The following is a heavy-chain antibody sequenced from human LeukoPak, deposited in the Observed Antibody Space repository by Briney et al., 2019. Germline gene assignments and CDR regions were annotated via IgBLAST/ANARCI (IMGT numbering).Heavy chain of an antibody. Sequence: GASVKVSCMASGYTFTSYDINWVRQATGQGLEWMGWMNPNSGNTGYAQKFQGRVTMTRNTSISTAYMELSSLRSEDTAVYYCARMNILTGYYEDYWGQGTLVTVSS. J-gene: IGHJ4*02. D-gene: IGHD3-9*01. CDR1: GYTFTSYD. CDR2: MNPNSGNT. CDR3: ARMNILTGYYEDY. V-gene: IGHV1-8*01.